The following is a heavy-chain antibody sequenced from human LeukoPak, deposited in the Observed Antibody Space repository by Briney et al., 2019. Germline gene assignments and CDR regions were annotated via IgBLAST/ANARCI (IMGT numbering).Heavy chain of an antibody. V-gene: IGHV4-61*02. D-gene: IGHD5-24*01. CDR3: ASARDGFNWSY. Sequence: SETLSLTCTVTGGSISSGSYYWSWIRQPAGKGLEWIGRIYTSGSTNYNPSLKSRVTISVDTSKNQFSLKLSSVTAADTAVYYCASARDGFNWSYWGRGTLVTVSS. CDR2: IYTSGST. J-gene: IGHJ4*02. CDR1: GGSISSGSYY.